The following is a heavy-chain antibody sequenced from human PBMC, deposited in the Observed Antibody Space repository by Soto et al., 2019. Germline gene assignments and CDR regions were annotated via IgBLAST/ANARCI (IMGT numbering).Heavy chain of an antibody. D-gene: IGHD6-13*01. CDR2: ISYDGSNK. Sequence: GGSLRLSCAASGFTFSSYGMHWVRQAPGKGLEWVAVISYDGSNKYYADSVKGRFTISRDNSKNTLYLQMNSLRAEDTAVYYCAKDSAREIETPYGMDVWGQGTTVTVSS. CDR1: GFTFSSYG. CDR3: AKDSAREIETPYGMDV. V-gene: IGHV3-30*18. J-gene: IGHJ6*02.